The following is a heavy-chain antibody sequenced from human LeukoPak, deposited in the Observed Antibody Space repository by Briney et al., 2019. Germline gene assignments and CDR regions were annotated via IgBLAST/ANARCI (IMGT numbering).Heavy chain of an antibody. CDR1: GGSISSSNW. D-gene: IGHD6-19*01. J-gene: IGHJ5*02. CDR3: ASVRGYSSGWYASGFDP. CDR2: IYHSGST. Sequence: SETLSLTCAVSGGSISSSNWWSWVRQPPGKGLEWIGEIYHSGSTNYNPSLKSRVTISLDTPKKQFSLKLSSVTAADTAVYYCASVRGYSSGWYASGFDPWGQGTLVTVSS. V-gene: IGHV4-4*02.